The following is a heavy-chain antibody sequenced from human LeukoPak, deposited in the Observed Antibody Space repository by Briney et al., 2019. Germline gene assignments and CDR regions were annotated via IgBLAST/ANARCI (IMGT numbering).Heavy chain of an antibody. D-gene: IGHD6-6*01. CDR1: GYTFTGYY. Sequence: ASVKVSCKASGYTFTGYYIHWVRQAPGQGLEWMEWSNPNSGGTNYAQNFQGSVTMTTDTSISTAYMELSRLRSDDTAVYYCARGLPLTAAPSRDWFDPWGQGTLVIVSS. CDR3: ARGLPLTAAPSRDWFDP. V-gene: IGHV1-2*02. CDR2: SNPNSGGT. J-gene: IGHJ5*02.